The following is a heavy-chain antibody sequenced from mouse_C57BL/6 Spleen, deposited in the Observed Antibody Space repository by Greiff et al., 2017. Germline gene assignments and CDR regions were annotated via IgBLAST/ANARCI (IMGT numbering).Heavy chain of an antibody. CDR2: INPSDSDT. CDR3: AMADSNDGFDY. Sequence: VQLQQPGAELVKPGASVKVSCKASGYTFTSYWMHWVKQRPGQGLEWIGRINPSDSDTNYNQQFKGKATLHVDKSSSTAYMELSSLTSEDSAVYYCAMADSNDGFDYWGQGTTLTVSS. J-gene: IGHJ2*01. D-gene: IGHD2-12*01. V-gene: IGHV1-74*01. CDR1: GYTFTSYW.